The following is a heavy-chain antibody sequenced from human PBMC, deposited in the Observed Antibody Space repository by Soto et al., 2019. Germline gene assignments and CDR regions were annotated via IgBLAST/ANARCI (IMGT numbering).Heavy chain of an antibody. V-gene: IGHV3-30*18. CDR3: AKDRRVAAAGSYWYFDL. CDR1: GFTFSSYG. J-gene: IGHJ2*01. Sequence: QVQLVESGGGVVQPGRSLRLPCAASGFTFSSYGMHWVRQAPGKGLEWVAVISYDGSNKYYADSVKGRFTISRDNSKNTLYLQMNSLRAEDTAVYYCAKDRRVAAAGSYWYFDLWGRGTLVTVSS. D-gene: IGHD6-13*01. CDR2: ISYDGSNK.